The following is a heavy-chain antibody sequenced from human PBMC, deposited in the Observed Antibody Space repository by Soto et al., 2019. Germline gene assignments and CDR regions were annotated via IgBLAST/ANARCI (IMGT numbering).Heavy chain of an antibody. CDR3: ARVGNGWYFDY. V-gene: IGHV3-33*01. J-gene: IGHJ4*02. D-gene: IGHD6-19*01. Sequence: QVQLVESGGGVVQPGRSLRLSCAASGFTFSSYGMHWVRQAPGKGLEWVAVIWYDGSNKYYADSVKGRFTISRDNSKNTLYLQMNSLRAEDTAGYYCARVGNGWYFDYWGQGTLVTVSS. CDR1: GFTFSSYG. CDR2: IWYDGSNK.